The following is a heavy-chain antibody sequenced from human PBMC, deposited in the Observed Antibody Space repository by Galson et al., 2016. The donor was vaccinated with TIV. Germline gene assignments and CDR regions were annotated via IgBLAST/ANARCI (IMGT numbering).Heavy chain of an antibody. V-gene: IGHV1-69*06. CDR1: GGTFSNFV. CDR3: ARGRGYYYGDEY. Sequence: SVKVSCKASGGTFSNFVISWVRQAPGQGLEWMGSINPIFGTANYAQKFQGRVTITADTSTSTIYMELSSLRSEDTAVYYCARGRGYYYGDEYGGQGTLVTGSS. J-gene: IGHJ1*01. D-gene: IGHD3-10*01. CDR2: INPIFGTA.